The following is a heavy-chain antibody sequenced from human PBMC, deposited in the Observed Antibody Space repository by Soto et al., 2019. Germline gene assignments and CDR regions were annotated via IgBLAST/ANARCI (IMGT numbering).Heavy chain of an antibody. Sequence: QVHLVQSGAEVQKPGASVRISCQASGYAFTTSAIHWVRQAPGQSLEWMGWINPTTGDTKYSQNVRGRVTFALDTSATTAYMDLRSLASHDTAVYYCARASGRSKLLPFYFDPWGQGTQVTVSP. V-gene: IGHV1-3*01. CDR1: GYAFTTSA. CDR2: INPTTGDT. D-gene: IGHD1-26*01. CDR3: ARASGRSKLLPFYFDP. J-gene: IGHJ5*02.